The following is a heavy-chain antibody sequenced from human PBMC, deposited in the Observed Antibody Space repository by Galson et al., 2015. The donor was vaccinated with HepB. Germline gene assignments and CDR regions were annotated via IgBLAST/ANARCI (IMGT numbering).Heavy chain of an antibody. CDR1: GFTFSSYG. D-gene: IGHD5-18*01. CDR2: IWYDGSNK. Sequence: SLRLSCAASGFTFSSYGMHWVRQAPGKGLEWVAVIWYDGSNKYYADSVKGRFTISRDDSKNTLYLQMNSLRAEDTAVYYCARDPRQLWLPLYYYYYYGMDVWGQGTTVTVSS. V-gene: IGHV3-33*01. CDR3: ARDPRQLWLPLYYYYYYGMDV. J-gene: IGHJ6*02.